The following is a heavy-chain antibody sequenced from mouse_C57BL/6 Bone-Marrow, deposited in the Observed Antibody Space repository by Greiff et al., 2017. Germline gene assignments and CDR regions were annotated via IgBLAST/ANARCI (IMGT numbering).Heavy chain of an antibody. Sequence: QVQLQQSGAELVRPGASVTLSCTASGYTFTDYEMHWVKQTPVHGLEWIGAIDPETGGTAYNQKFKGKAILTADKTSSTAYMELRSLTSEDSAVYYCTGWDYDAAYWGQGTLVTVSA. D-gene: IGHD2-4*01. CDR2: IDPETGGT. CDR1: GYTFTDYE. CDR3: TGWDYDAAY. V-gene: IGHV1-15*01. J-gene: IGHJ3*01.